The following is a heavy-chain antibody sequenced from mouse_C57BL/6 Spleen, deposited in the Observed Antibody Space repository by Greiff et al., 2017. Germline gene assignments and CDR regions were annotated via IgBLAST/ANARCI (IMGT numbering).Heavy chain of an antibody. V-gene: IGHV10-1*01. CDR1: GFSFNTYA. CDR2: IRSNSNNYAT. J-gene: IGHJ1*03. Sequence: EVQLVESGGGLVQPKGSLKLSCAASGFSFNTYAMNWVRQAPGKGLEWVARIRSNSNNYATYYADSVKDRFTISRDDSASMLYLQMNNLKTEDTAMYYYVRLLGRYIDVWGTGTTVTVSS. CDR3: VRLLGRYIDV. D-gene: IGHD4-1*01.